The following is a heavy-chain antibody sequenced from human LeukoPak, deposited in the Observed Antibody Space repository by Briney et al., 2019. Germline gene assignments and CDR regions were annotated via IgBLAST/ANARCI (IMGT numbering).Heavy chain of an antibody. Sequence: PGGSLRLSCTASTLTLNNYWMSWARQAPGKGLEWVANIKQDGSEKYHVDSVKGRLTISRDNAKNSLYLQMNSLRAEDTAVYYCASRAGYTGSWSAFDYWGQGTLVTVSS. J-gene: IGHJ4*02. V-gene: IGHV3-7*05. D-gene: IGHD6-13*01. CDR2: IKQDGSEK. CDR1: TLTLNNYW. CDR3: ASRAGYTGSWSAFDY.